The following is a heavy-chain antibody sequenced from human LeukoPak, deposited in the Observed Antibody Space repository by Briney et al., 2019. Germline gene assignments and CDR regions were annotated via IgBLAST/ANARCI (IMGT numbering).Heavy chain of an antibody. Sequence: PGGSLRLSCAASGFSFSSYWMHWVHQAPGKGLVWVSRLNGDGSSTSYLDSVRGRLTISRGNTKNTLYLHMNSLRAEDTGVYYCARERWNSEAFDIWGQGTVVTVSS. V-gene: IGHV3-74*01. J-gene: IGHJ3*02. CDR3: ARERWNSEAFDI. CDR2: LNGDGSST. D-gene: IGHD1-7*01. CDR1: GFSFSSYW.